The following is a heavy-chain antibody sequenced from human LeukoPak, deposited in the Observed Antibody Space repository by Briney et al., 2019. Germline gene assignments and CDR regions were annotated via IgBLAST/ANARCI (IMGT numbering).Heavy chain of an antibody. CDR2: INHSGST. V-gene: IGHV4-34*01. J-gene: IGHJ4*02. Sequence: SETLSLTCAVYGGSFSGYYWSWIRQPPGKGLEWIGEINHSGSTNYNPSLKSRVTISVDTSKNQFSLKLSSVTAADTAVYYCARVGICTNGVCLGYWGQGTLVTVSS. CDR3: ARVGICTNGVCLGY. CDR1: GGSFSGYY. D-gene: IGHD2-8*01.